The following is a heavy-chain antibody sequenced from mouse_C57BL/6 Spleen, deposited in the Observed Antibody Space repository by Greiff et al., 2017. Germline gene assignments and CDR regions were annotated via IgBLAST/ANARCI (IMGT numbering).Heavy chain of an antibody. D-gene: IGHD3-3*01. J-gene: IGHJ2*01. CDR2: IDPSDSYT. CDR3: ARGGTLDY. V-gene: IGHV1-59*01. Sequence: QVQLQQPGAELVRPGTSVKLSRKASGYTFTSYWMHWVKQRPEQGLEWIGGIDPSDSYTNYNQKFKGKATLAVDTSSNTAYMQLSSLTSEDPAVYYCARGGTLDYWGQGTTLTVSS. CDR1: GYTFTSYW.